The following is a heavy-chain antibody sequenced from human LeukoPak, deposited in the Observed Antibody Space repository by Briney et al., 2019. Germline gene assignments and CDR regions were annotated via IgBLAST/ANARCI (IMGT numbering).Heavy chain of an antibody. CDR3: ARGDGYSSGWYYFDY. CDR1: GFTFSSYG. V-gene: IGHV3-33*01. D-gene: IGHD6-19*01. Sequence: GGSLRLSCAASGFTFSSYGMHWVRQAPGKGLEWVAVIWYDGSNKYYADSVKGRFTISRDNSKNTLYLQMNSLRAEDTAVYYCARGDGYSSGWYYFDYWGQGTLVTVSS. J-gene: IGHJ4*02. CDR2: IWYDGSNK.